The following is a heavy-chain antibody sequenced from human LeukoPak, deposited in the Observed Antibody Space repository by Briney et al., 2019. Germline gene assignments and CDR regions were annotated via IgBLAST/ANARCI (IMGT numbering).Heavy chain of an antibody. D-gene: IGHD2-2*01. CDR1: GYTFTSYA. CDR2: IIPILGIA. CDR3: AREQGGMRARTSCLDY. Sequence: SVRVSCKASGYTFTSYAISWVRQAPGQGLEWMGRIIPILGIANYAQKFQGRVTITADKSTSTAYMELSSLRSEDTAVYYCAREQGGMRARTSCLDYWGQGTLVTVSS. J-gene: IGHJ4*02. V-gene: IGHV1-69*04.